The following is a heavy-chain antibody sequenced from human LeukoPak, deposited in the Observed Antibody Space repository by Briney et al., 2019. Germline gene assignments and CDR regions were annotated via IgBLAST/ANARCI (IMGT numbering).Heavy chain of an antibody. V-gene: IGHV1-18*01. CDR3: ARDVGDIVTIPAAISVP. J-gene: IGHJ5*02. CDR1: GYTFSSYG. Sequence: ASVKVSCKASGYTFSSYGISWVRQAPGQGLEWMGWISAYNGNTNYAQMLQGRITMTTDTSTSTAYMEVRSLRSDDTAMYYCARDVGDIVTIPAAISVPWGQGTLVTVSS. D-gene: IGHD2-2*01. CDR2: ISAYNGNT.